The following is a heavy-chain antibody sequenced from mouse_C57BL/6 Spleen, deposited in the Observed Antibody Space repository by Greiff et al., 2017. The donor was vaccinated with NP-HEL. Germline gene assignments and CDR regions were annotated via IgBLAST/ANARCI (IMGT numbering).Heavy chain of an antibody. D-gene: IGHD2-3*01. CDR1: GYSITSGYY. J-gene: IGHJ4*01. CDR2: ISYDGSN. Sequence: EVQLQESGPGLVKPSQSLSLTCSVTGYSITSGYYWNWIRQFPGNKLEWMGYISYDGSNNYNPSLKNRISITRDTSKNQFFLKLNSVTTEDTATYYCAREGYYDYAMDYWGQGTSVTVSS. V-gene: IGHV3-6*01. CDR3: AREGYYDYAMDY.